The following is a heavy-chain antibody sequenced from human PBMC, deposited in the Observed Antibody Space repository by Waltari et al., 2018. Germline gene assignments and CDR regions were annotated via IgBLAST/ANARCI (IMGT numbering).Heavy chain of an antibody. J-gene: IGHJ5*02. Sequence: EVQFVESGGGLVKPGGSLRLSCTASGFTFRNAWMSWVRQAPGKGPEWVGRIKSQSDGGTRDYAAPVKGRFSISREDSKNVMFLQMNSLTIEDTAVYYCTTDPLGPWGQGTLVTVSS. CDR1: GFTFRNAW. CDR3: TTDPLGP. CDR2: IKSQSDGGTR. V-gene: IGHV3-15*01.